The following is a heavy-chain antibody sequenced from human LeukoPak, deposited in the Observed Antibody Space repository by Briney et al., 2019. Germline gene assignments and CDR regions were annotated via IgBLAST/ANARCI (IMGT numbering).Heavy chain of an antibody. CDR1: GFTFSSYA. V-gene: IGHV3-30-3*01. Sequence: GRSLRLSCAASGFTFSSYAMHWVRQAPGKGLEWVAVISYDGSNKYYADSVKGRFTISRDNSKNTLYLQMNSLRAEDTAVYYCARDCGYSSSSHFFELAYYYYGMDVWGQGTTVTVSS. J-gene: IGHJ6*02. CDR3: ARDCGYSSSSHFFELAYYYYGMDV. CDR2: ISYDGSNK. D-gene: IGHD6-6*01.